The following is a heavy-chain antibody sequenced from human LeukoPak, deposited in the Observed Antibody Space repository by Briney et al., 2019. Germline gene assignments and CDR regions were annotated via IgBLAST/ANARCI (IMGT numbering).Heavy chain of an antibody. D-gene: IGHD6-13*01. CDR2: INDRGST. CDR1: GGSFSGYY. V-gene: IGHV4-34*01. J-gene: IGHJ6*03. Sequence: SETLSLTCAVYGGSFSGYYWSWVRQPPGKGLEWIGEINDRGSTNYNPSRKSRATISVDTSKNQFPLKLSSVTAADTAVYYCARFGRIAAAGTGYYYYMDVWGKGTTVTVSS. CDR3: ARFGRIAAAGTGYYYYMDV.